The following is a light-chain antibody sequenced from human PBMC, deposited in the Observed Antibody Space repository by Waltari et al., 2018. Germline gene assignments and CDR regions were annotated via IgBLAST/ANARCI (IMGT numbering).Light chain of an antibody. Sequence: EIVLAQSPGTLSLSPGERATLSCRASQNVISDCIAWYQQKPGQAPRLLIHGASSRATDIPDRFSGTGSGTDFTLTITRLEPEDFAVFYCQQYGTSPITFGQGTRLEIK. V-gene: IGKV3-20*01. CDR3: QQYGTSPIT. CDR1: QNVISDC. CDR2: GAS. J-gene: IGKJ5*01.